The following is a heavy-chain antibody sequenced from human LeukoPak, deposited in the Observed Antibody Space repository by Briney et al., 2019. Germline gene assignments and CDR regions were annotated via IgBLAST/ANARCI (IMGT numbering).Heavy chain of an antibody. CDR1: GYTFTSYD. V-gene: IGHV1-8*03. CDR3: ARGLYSGSYWASAFDI. Sequence: ASVKVSCKASGYTFTSYDINWVRQAPGQGLEWMGWMNPNSGNTGYAQKFQGRVTITRNTSISTAYMELSSLRSEDTGVYYCARGLYSGSYWASAFDIWGQGTMVTVSS. J-gene: IGHJ3*02. CDR2: MNPNSGNT. D-gene: IGHD1-26*01.